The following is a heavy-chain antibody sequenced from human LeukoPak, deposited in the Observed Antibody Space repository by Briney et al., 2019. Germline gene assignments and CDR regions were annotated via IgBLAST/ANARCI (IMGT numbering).Heavy chain of an antibody. Sequence: GGSLRLSCAASGFTFSSYGMHWVRQAPGKGLEWVAFIRYDGSNKYYADSVKGRFTISRDNSKNTLYLQMNSLRAEDTAVYYCAKVQEYCSSTSSYDYFDYWAQGPLVTVSS. J-gene: IGHJ4*02. D-gene: IGHD2-2*01. CDR2: IRYDGSNK. CDR1: GFTFSSYG. CDR3: AKVQEYCSSTSSYDYFDY. V-gene: IGHV3-30*02.